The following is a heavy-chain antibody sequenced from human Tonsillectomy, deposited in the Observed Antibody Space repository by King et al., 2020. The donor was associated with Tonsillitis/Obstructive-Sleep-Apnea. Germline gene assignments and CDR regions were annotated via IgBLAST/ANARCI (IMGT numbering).Heavy chain of an antibody. V-gene: IGHV3-48*02. CDR1: GFTFSSYS. CDR3: ARASGSYYDDAFDI. J-gene: IGHJ3*02. D-gene: IGHD1-26*01. Sequence: QLVQSGGGLVQPGGSLRLSCAASGFTFSSYSMNWVRHAPGKGLEWVSYISRRSSTICYANSVKGRFTISRDNAKNSLYLQMNGLRDEDTAVYYCARASGSYYDDAFDIWGQGTMVTVSS. CDR2: ISRRSSTI.